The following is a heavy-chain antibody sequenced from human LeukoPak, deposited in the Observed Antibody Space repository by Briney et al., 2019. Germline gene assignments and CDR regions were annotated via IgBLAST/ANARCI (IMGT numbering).Heavy chain of an antibody. D-gene: IGHD3-3*01. J-gene: IGHJ3*01. CDR1: GGSISSYY. CDR3: ASGRHKKRLRFLEWFGSFDL. Sequence: SETLSLTCTVSGGSISSYYWSWIRQPAGKGLEWIGRIYTSGSTNYNPSLKSRVTMSVDTSKKQFSLKLNTVTAADTAVYYCASGRHKKRLRFLEWFGSFDLWGQGTVATVSS. CDR2: IYTSGST. V-gene: IGHV4-4*07.